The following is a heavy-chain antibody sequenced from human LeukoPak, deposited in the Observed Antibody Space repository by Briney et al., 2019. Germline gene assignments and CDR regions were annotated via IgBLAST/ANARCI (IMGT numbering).Heavy chain of an antibody. J-gene: IGHJ6*02. V-gene: IGHV3-7*01. CDR1: GFTFSSYW. D-gene: IGHD2-15*01. CDR2: IKQDRSEK. Sequence: GGSLRLSCAASGFTFSSYWMSWVRQAPGKGLEWVANIKQDRSEKYYVDSVKGRFTISRDNAKNSLYLQMNSLRAEDTAVYYCAREVVVAVNYGMDVWGQGTRVTVSS. CDR3: AREVVVAVNYGMDV.